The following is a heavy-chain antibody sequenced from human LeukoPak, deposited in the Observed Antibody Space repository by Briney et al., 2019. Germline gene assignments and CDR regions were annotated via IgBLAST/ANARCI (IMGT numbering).Heavy chain of an antibody. CDR1: GFTLSNAW. V-gene: IGHV3-15*01. D-gene: IGHD3-3*01. CDR2: IKSKTDGGTT. Sequence: GGSLRLSCAASGFTLSNAWMSWVRQAPGKGLEWVGRIKSKTDGGTTDYAAPVKGRFTISRDDSKNTLYLQMNSLKSEDTAVYYCTTDINFWSGYKHWGQGTLVTVSS. J-gene: IGHJ4*02. CDR3: TTDINFWSGYKH.